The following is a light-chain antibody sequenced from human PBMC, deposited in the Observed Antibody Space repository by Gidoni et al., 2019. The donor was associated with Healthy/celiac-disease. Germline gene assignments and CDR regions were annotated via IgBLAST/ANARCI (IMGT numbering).Light chain of an antibody. CDR1: QSISSW. Sequence: DIQMTQSPSTRSASVVDRVTITCRASQSISSWVAWYPQKPGKAPKLLIYKASSLESWVPSRFSGSGSGTEFTLTISSLQHDDFATYYCQQYNSYLFGPGTKVDIK. CDR2: KAS. CDR3: QQYNSYL. V-gene: IGKV1-5*03. J-gene: IGKJ3*01.